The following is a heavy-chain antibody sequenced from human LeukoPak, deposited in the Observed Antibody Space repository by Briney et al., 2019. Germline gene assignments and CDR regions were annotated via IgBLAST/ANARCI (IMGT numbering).Heavy chain of an antibody. CDR2: ISSSSSHI. J-gene: IGHJ3*02. D-gene: IGHD1-1*01. Sequence: GGSLRLSCAASGFTFSGYGMNWVRQAPGKGLEWVSSISSSSSHIYYADSLKGRFTISRDNAKNSLYLQMNSLRAEDTAVYYCARDKGRYNWNDDDAFDIWGQGTMVTVSS. CDR1: GFTFSGYG. CDR3: ARDKGRYNWNDDDAFDI. V-gene: IGHV3-21*01.